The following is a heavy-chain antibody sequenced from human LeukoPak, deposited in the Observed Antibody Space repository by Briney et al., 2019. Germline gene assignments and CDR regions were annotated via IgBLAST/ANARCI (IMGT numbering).Heavy chain of an antibody. CDR2: IYHSGST. CDR1: ADSISSGGSF. V-gene: IGHV4-30-2*01. J-gene: IGHJ5*02. D-gene: IGHD2-15*01. CDR3: ARSPEGYCSGGSCYSGQSNWFDP. Sequence: SQTLSLTCTVSADSISSGGSFWTWIRQPPGKGLEWIGYIYHSGSTYYNPSLKSRVTISVDRSKNEFSLGLTSLTAADTAVYYCARSPEGYCSGGSCYSGQSNWFDPWGRGTLVTVSS.